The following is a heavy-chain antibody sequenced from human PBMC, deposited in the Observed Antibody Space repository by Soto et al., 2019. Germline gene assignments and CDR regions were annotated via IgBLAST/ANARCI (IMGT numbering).Heavy chain of an antibody. J-gene: IGHJ5*02. V-gene: IGHV4-59*01. D-gene: IGHD5-18*01. CDR3: ARMDTTMIVGFDP. CDR2: IYSSGST. CDR1: GGSISNNY. Sequence: SETLSLTCSVSGGSISNNYRSWIRQPPGKGLEWIGYIYSSGSTHYNPSLKSRVIMSVDTSKNQFSLKLTSVTPADTAVYYCARMDTTMIVGFDPWGQGTLVTVSS.